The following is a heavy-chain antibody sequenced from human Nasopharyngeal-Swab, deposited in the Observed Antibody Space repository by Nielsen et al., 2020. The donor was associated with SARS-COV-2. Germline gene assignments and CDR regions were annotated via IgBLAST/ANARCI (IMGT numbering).Heavy chain of an antibody. CDR1: GFTFDDYA. Sequence: SLKISCAASGFTFDDYAMHWVRQAPGKGLEWVSGISWNSVSIGYADSVKGRFTISRDNAKNSLYLQMNSLRVEDTALYYCAKGIAAAGSRCLDYWGQGTLVTVSS. CDR2: ISWNSVSI. D-gene: IGHD6-13*01. CDR3: AKGIAAAGSRCLDY. V-gene: IGHV3-9*01. J-gene: IGHJ4*02.